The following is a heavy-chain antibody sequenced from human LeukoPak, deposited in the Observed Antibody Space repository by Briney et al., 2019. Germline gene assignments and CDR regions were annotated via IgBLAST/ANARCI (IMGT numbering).Heavy chain of an antibody. D-gene: IGHD5-12*01. J-gene: IGHJ4*02. CDR1: GFTFSSYG. Sequence: GGSLRLSCAASGFTFSSYGMHWVRQAPGKGLEWVTVIWYDGSNKHYADSVKGRFTISRDNSKNTLYLQMNSLRAEDTAVYYCAKGRGYSGYQKVDYWGQGTLVTVSS. CDR2: IWYDGSNK. V-gene: IGHV3-33*06. CDR3: AKGRGYSGYQKVDY.